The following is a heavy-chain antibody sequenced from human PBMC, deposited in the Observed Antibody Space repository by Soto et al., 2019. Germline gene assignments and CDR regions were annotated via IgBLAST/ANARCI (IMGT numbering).Heavy chain of an antibody. CDR3: ARGKGMEENYYYYGLDI. D-gene: IGHD1-1*01. J-gene: IGHJ6*02. CDR1: GYSFSTYS. Sequence: ASVNVSCKSSGYSFSTYSIHWVRQAPGQSLEWMGWINGGTGQTKFSQRFQDRITITRDTSASTACMELSSLRSEDTAVYYCARGKGMEENYYYYGLDIWGQGTTVTVSS. V-gene: IGHV1-3*01. CDR2: INGGTGQT.